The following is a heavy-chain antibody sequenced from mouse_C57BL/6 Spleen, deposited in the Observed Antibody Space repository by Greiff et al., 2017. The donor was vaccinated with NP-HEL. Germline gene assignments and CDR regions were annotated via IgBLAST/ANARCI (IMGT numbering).Heavy chain of an antibody. V-gene: IGHV10-3*01. CDR2: IRSKSSNYET. D-gene: IGHD2-4*01. CDR3: VGLLYYDYDVYAMDD. J-gene: IGHJ4*01. Sequence: EVQVVESGGGLVQPKGSLKLSCAASGFTFNTYALHWVRQAPGKGLEWVARIRSKSSNYETYYADSVKDSFTISRADYPSMLYLQMNNLKTEDTAMYYCVGLLYYDYDVYAMDDWGQGTSVTVSS. CDR1: GFTFNTYA.